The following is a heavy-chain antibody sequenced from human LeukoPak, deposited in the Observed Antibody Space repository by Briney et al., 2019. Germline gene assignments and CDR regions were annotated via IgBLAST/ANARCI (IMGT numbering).Heavy chain of an antibody. CDR2: VFDSGRT. V-gene: IGHV4-59*11. J-gene: IGHJ3*02. CDR1: GGSMTTHH. Sequence: SETLSLTCTVSGGSMTTHHWNWIRQTPGKGLEWIGYVFDSGRTKENPSLKSRVTLSADTSKNQFSLKLSSVTAADTAVYYCTSHYCSSTSCYPRAFDIWGQGTMVTVSS. CDR3: TSHYCSSTSCYPRAFDI. D-gene: IGHD2-2*01.